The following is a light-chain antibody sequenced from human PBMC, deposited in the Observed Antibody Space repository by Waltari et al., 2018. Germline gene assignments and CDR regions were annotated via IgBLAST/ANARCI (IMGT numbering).Light chain of an antibody. CDR1: QIRTSTY. V-gene: IGKV3-20*01. CDR3: QQYSSSPYT. Sequence: EIVLTQSPGTLSLSPGERATLSCRASQIRTSTYLAWYQQKSGQAPRLLIYGVSNRATGIPDRFSGSGSGTDFTLTISRLEPEDFAVYYCQQYSSSPYTFGQGTKLEI. J-gene: IGKJ2*01. CDR2: GVS.